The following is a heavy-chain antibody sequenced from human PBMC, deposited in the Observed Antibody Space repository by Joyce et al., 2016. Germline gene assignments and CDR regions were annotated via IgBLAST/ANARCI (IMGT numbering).Heavy chain of an antibody. J-gene: IGHJ3*01. CDR2: INAGNGDT. CDR3: ARGPTNHYDSGAFPIGGFDF. CDR1: GYTFTSYG. Sequence: QVQLVQSGAEGKKPGASMKVSCKASGYTFTSYGIHWVRQAPGQRLEWMAWINAGNGDTETSQKFRDRVTLTRDTSASTAYVELSSLRFEDTAVYYCARGPTNHYDSGAFPIGGFDFWGQGTLVTISS. V-gene: IGHV1-3*01. D-gene: IGHD3-22*01.